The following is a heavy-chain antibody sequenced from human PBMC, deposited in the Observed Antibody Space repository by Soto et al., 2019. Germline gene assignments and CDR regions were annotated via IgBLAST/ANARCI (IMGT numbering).Heavy chain of an antibody. CDR3: ARDNGKVTEAFDI. V-gene: IGHV3-33*01. J-gene: IGHJ3*02. CDR1: GFTFSSYG. Sequence: QVQLVESGGGVVQPGRSLRLSCAASGFTFSSYGMHWVRQAPGKGLEWVAVIWYDGSNKYYADSVKGRFTISRDNSKNTLYLQMNSLRAEDTAVYYGARDNGKVTEAFDIWGQGTMVTVSS. D-gene: IGHD2-8*01. CDR2: IWYDGSNK.